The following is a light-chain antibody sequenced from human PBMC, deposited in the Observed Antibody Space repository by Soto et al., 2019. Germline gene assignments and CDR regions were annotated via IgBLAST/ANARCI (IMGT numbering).Light chain of an antibody. V-gene: IGLV2-14*01. CDR3: SSYTSSSTYWV. J-gene: IGLJ3*02. CDR1: SSDVGGYNY. CDR2: DVS. Sequence: QSVLTQPASVSGSPGQSITISCTGTSSDVGGYNYVSWYQQHPGKVPKLMIYDVSNRPSGVSNRISGSKSGNTASLTISGLQTEDEADYYCSSYTSSSTYWVFGGGTKVTVL.